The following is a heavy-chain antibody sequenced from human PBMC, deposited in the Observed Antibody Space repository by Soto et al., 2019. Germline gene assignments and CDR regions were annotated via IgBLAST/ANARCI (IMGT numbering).Heavy chain of an antibody. CDR3: ARTPKDYYYGSGSYVWFDP. CDR2: IYYSGST. CDR1: GGSISSYY. Sequence: QVQLQESGPGLVKPSETLSLTCTVSGGSISSYYWSWIRQPPGKGLEWIGYIYYSGSTNYNPSLKSRVTISVDTSKNQFSLKLSSVTAADTAVYYCARTPKDYYYGSGSYVWFDPWGQGTLVTVSS. J-gene: IGHJ5*02. V-gene: IGHV4-59*01. D-gene: IGHD3-10*01.